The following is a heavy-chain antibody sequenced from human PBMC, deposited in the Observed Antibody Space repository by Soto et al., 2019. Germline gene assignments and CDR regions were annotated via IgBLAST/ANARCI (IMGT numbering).Heavy chain of an antibody. V-gene: IGHV3-64D*08. CDR1: GFTFSSYA. CDR3: VKVAGSITGSFFDY. CDR2: ISSNGGST. J-gene: IGHJ4*02. D-gene: IGHD1-20*01. Sequence: GGSLRLSCSASGFTFSSYAMHWVRQAPGKGLEYVSAISSNGGSTYYADSVKGRFTISRDNSKNTLYLQMSSLRAEDTAVYYCVKVAGSITGSFFDYWGQGTLVTVSS.